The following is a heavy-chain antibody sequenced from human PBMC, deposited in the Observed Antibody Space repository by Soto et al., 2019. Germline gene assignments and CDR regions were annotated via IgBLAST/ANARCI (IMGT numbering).Heavy chain of an antibody. CDR1: GGSISSYY. CDR3: ARGLADYYDRAWVDY. D-gene: IGHD3-10*02. Sequence: PSETLSLTCTVSGGSISSYYWSWIRQPPGKGLEWIGYIYYSGSTNYNPSLKSRVTISVDTSKNQFSLKLSSVTAADTAVYYCARGLADYYDRAWVDYWGQGTLVTVSS. CDR2: IYYSGST. V-gene: IGHV4-59*01. J-gene: IGHJ4*02.